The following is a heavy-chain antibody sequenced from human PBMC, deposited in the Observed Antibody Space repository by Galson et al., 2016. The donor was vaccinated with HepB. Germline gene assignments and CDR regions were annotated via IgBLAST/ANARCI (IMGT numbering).Heavy chain of an antibody. V-gene: IGHV3-11*06. CDR1: GFTFSDYY. J-gene: IGHJ3*02. CDR2: ISGSSSDT. Sequence: SLRLSCAASGFTFSDYYMNWIRQAPGKGLEWIAYISGSSSDTNYADSMKGRFTISRDNAKNSLYLQLNNLRAEDTAVYYCARDERGYGGYEDSPDAFDIWGQGTMVTVSS. CDR3: ARDERGYGGYEDSPDAFDI. D-gene: IGHD5-12*01.